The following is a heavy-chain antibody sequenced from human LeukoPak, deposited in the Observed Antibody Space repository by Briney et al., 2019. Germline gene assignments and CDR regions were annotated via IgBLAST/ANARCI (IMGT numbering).Heavy chain of an antibody. V-gene: IGHV1-18*01. CDR2: ISAYNGNT. J-gene: IGHJ6*03. Sequence: ASVKVSCKASGYTFTSYGISWVRQAPGQGLEWMGWISAYNGNTNYAQKLQGRVTMTTDTSTSTAYMELRSLRSDDTAVYYCARFLHSSGWYNYYYYYMDVWGKGTTVTVSS. CDR1: GYTFTSYG. CDR3: ARFLHSSGWYNYYYYYMDV. D-gene: IGHD6-19*01.